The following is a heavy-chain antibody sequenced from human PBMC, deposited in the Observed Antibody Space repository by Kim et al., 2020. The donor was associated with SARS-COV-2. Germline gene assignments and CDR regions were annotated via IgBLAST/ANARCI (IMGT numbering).Heavy chain of an antibody. J-gene: IGHJ5*02. CDR3: ARDGGGLRSPPWFDP. Sequence: GGSLRLSCAASGFTFSSYAMHWVRQAPGKGLEWVAVISYDGSNKYYADSVKGRFTISRDNSKNTLYLQMNSLRAEDTAVYYCARDGGGLRSPPWFDPWGQGTLVTVSS. V-gene: IGHV3-30*04. CDR1: GFTFSSYA. D-gene: IGHD4-17*01. CDR2: ISYDGSNK.